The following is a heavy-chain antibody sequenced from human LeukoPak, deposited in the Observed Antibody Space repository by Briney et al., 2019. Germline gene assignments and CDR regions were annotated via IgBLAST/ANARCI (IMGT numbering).Heavy chain of an antibody. CDR3: AREGRGVPGAIAAVKGFDY. V-gene: IGHV1-46*01. CDR1: GYTFTSYY. CDR2: INPSGGST. Sequence: ASVKVSCKASGYTFTSYYMHWVRQAPGQGLEWMGIINPSGGSTSYAQKFQGRVTMTRDMSTSTVYMELSSLRSEDTAIFYCAREGRGVPGAIAAVKGFDYWGQGTLVTVSS. J-gene: IGHJ4*02. D-gene: IGHD6-13*01.